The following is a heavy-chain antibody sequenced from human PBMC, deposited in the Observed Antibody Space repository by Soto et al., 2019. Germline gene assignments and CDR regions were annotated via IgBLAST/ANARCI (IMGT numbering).Heavy chain of an antibody. J-gene: IGHJ4*02. D-gene: IGHD3-22*01. CDR3: VDDSSGYSDY. Sequence: PSETLSLTCTVSGGSISSGGYYWGWIRQPPGKGLEWIGSIYYSGSTYYNPSLKSRVTISVDTSKNQFSLKLSSVTAADTAVYYCVDDSSGYSDYWGQGTLVTVSS. V-gene: IGHV4-39*01. CDR2: IYYSGST. CDR1: GGSISSGGYY.